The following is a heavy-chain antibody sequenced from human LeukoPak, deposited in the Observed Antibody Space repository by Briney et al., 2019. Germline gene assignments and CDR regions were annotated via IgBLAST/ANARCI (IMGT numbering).Heavy chain of an antibody. D-gene: IGHD2-8*01. J-gene: IGHJ6*03. CDR1: GFTFSSYS. V-gene: IGHV3-48*01. CDR2: ISSSSSTI. Sequence: PGGSLRLSCAASGFTFSSYSMNWVRQAPGKGLEWVSYISSSSSTIYYADSVKGRFTISRDNAKNSLYLQMKSLRAEDTAVYYCARTFPTGGYCTNGVCYGYMDVWGKGTTVTVSS. CDR3: ARTFPTGGYCTNGVCYGYMDV.